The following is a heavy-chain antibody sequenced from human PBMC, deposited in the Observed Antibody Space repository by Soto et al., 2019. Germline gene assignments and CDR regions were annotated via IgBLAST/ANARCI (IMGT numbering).Heavy chain of an antibody. CDR1: GFRFSDYY. CDR3: ARNDYCSRYACSYGVDF. Sequence: QVQLVESGGGLVKPGGSLRLSCAASGFRFSDYYMSWVRQAPGKGLEWVSYISSSGTSRFYADSVKGRFTVSRDNAKGSLWLQVSSLRVEYTAVYYCARNDYCSRYACSYGVDFWGQGPTVTFSS. J-gene: IGHJ6*02. V-gene: IGHV3-11*01. CDR2: ISSSGTSR. D-gene: IGHD2-15*01.